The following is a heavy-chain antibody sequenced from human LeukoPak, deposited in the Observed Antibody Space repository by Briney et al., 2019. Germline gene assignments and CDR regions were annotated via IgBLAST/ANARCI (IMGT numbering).Heavy chain of an antibody. J-gene: IGHJ3*02. CDR3: AKGGPILFDAFDI. D-gene: IGHD2-21*01. V-gene: IGHV3-23*01. CDR2: ISGSGGST. CDR1: GFTFSSYS. Sequence: GGSLRLSCAASGFTFSSYSMNWVRQAPGKGLEWVSAISGSGGSTYYADSVKGRFTISRDNSKNTLYLQMNSLRAEDTAVYYCAKGGPILFDAFDIWGQGTMVTVSS.